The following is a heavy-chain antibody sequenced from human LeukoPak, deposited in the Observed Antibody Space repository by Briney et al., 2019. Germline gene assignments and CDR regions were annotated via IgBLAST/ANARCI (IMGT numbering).Heavy chain of an antibody. Sequence: PSETLSLTCAVYGGSFSGYYWSWIRQPPGKGLEWIGEINHSGSTNYNPSLKSRVTISVDTSKNQLSLKLSSVTAADTAVYYCARGPTAGYCSSTSCTYRRGYYYYYGMDVWGQGTTVTVSS. J-gene: IGHJ6*02. V-gene: IGHV4-34*01. CDR3: ARGPTAGYCSSTSCTYRRGYYYYYGMDV. CDR2: INHSGST. CDR1: GGSFSGYY. D-gene: IGHD2-2*01.